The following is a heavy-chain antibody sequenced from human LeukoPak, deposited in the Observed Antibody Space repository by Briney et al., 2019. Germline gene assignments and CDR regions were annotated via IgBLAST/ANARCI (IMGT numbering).Heavy chain of an antibody. J-gene: IGHJ4*02. D-gene: IGHD6-13*01. V-gene: IGHV3-33*01. CDR3: ARDAEYSSSWYRDSSGWYLGY. CDR2: IWYDGSNK. Sequence: GGSLRLSCAASGFTFSSYGMHWVRQAPGKGLEWVAVIWYDGSNKYYADSVKGRFTISRDNSKNTLYLQMSSLRAEDTAVYYCARDAEYSSSWYRDSSGWYLGYWGQGTLVTVSS. CDR1: GFTFSSYG.